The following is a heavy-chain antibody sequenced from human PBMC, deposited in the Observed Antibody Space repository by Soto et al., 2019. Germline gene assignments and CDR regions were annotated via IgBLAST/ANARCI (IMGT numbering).Heavy chain of an antibody. Sequence: SETLSLTSAVYGGSFSGYYWSWIRQPPGKGLEWIGEINHSGSTNYNPSLKSRVTISVDTSKNQFSLKLSSVTAADTAVYYCARVVPAAMMGWFDPWGQGTLVTVSS. D-gene: IGHD2-2*01. CDR3: ARVVPAAMMGWFDP. J-gene: IGHJ5*02. CDR1: GGSFSGYY. CDR2: INHSGST. V-gene: IGHV4-34*01.